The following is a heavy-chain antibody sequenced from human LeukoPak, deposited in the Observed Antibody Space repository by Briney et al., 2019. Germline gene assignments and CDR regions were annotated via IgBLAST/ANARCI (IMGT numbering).Heavy chain of an antibody. CDR2: IIPIFGTA. CDR1: GGTFSSYA. D-gene: IGHD5-24*01. V-gene: IGHV1-69*13. J-gene: IGHJ5*02. CDR3: ARDMRDGQKSGWFDP. Sequence: ASVKVSCKASGGTFSSYAISWVRQAPGQGLGWMGGIIPIFGTANYAQKFQGRVTITADESTSTAYMELSSLRSEDTAVYYCARDMRDGQKSGWFDPWGQGTLVTVSS.